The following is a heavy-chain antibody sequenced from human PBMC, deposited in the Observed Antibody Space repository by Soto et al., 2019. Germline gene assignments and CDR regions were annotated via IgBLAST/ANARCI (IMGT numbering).Heavy chain of an antibody. CDR1: GFTFSVYA. D-gene: IGHD3-10*01. CDR3: AKALYGGFTY. CDR2: ISGSGDST. J-gene: IGHJ4*02. V-gene: IGHV3-23*01. Sequence: EVRLLESGGGLVQPGGSLRLSCAASGFTFSVYAMSWVRQAPGKGLELVSGISGSGDSTHYADSVKGRFTVSRDNSKSMLYLQPNSLRAEDTAIYYCAKALYGGFTYWGQGTLVTVSS.